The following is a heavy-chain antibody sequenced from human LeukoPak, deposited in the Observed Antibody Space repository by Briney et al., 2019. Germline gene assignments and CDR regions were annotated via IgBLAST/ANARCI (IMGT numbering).Heavy chain of an antibody. D-gene: IGHD3-22*01. CDR1: GASLISYY. J-gene: IGHJ4*02. V-gene: IGHV4-59*01. CDR3: ARDSRSYERSGYYHFDF. Sequence: KALETLSLTCTVSGASLISYYWNWIRQPPGKGLEWIGYIYYNGSPNYNPSLKSRVTMSQDTSKNQFSLKLTSVTAADTAVYYCARDSRSYERSGYYHFDFWGQGSLVTVSS. CDR2: IYYNGSP.